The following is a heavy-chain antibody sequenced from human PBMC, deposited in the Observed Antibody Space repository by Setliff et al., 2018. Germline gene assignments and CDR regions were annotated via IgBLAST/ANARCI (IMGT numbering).Heavy chain of an antibody. Sequence: TLSLTCTVSGDSISSRRNYWGWFRQPAGKELEWIGQIYTSWSTNYNPSLKSRLTLSVDTSKNQVSLNLRSVTAADTAVYYCARTGTYRYFDYWGQGTQVTVSS. D-gene: IGHD1-1*01. J-gene: IGHJ4*02. CDR2: IYTSWST. CDR1: GDSISSRRNY. V-gene: IGHV4-61*09. CDR3: ARTGTYRYFDY.